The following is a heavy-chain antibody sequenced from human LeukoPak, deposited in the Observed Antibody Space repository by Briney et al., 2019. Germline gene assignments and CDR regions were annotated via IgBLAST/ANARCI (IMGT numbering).Heavy chain of an antibody. CDR3: AKAISGWAKFDY. V-gene: IGHV3-23*01. J-gene: IGHJ4*02. D-gene: IGHD6-19*01. CDR2: ISGSGATT. CDR1: GFSVNRNY. Sequence: GGSLRLSCAASGFSVNRNYLSWVRQAPGRGLEWVSTISGSGATTYYADSVKGRFTISRDNSKNTLYLQMNSLKAEDTAVYYCAKAISGWAKFDYWGQGTLVTVSS.